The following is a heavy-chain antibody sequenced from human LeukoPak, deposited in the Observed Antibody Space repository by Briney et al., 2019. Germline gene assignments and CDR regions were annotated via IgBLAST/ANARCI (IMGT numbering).Heavy chain of an antibody. CDR2: ISSSSSTI. CDR1: GFTFSSYE. CDR3: ARDYYGDPLDY. J-gene: IGHJ4*02. D-gene: IGHD2-21*01. Sequence: PGGSLRLSCAASGFTFSSYEMNWVRQAPGKGLEWVSYISSSSSTIYYADSVKGRFTISRDNAKTSLYLQMNSLRAEDTAVYYCARDYYGDPLDYWGQGTLVTVSS. V-gene: IGHV3-48*03.